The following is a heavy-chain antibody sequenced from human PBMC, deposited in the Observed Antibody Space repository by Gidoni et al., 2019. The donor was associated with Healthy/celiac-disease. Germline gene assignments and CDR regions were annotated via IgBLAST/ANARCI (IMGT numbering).Heavy chain of an antibody. CDR2: MNPNSGNT. J-gene: IGHJ6*04. CDR3: ARNVVVVAATLGMDV. D-gene: IGHD2-15*01. CDR1: GSTFTSYD. V-gene: IGHV1-8*01. Sequence: QVQLVQSGAEVKKPGASVKVSCQASGSTFTSYDINWVRQATGQGLEWMGWMNPNSGNTGYAQKFQGRVTMTRNTSISTAYMELSSLRSEDTAVYYCARNVVVVAATLGMDVWGKGTTVTVSA.